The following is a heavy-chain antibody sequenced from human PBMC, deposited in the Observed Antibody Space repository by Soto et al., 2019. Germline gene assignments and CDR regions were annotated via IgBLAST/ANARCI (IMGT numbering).Heavy chain of an antibody. CDR2: IYYSGST. Sequence: SETLSLTCTVSGGSISSYYWSWIRQPPGKGLEWIGYIYYSGSTNYNPSLKSRVTISVDTSKNQFSLKLSSVTAADTAVYYCARQGSGYYYYMDVWGKGTTVTVSS. D-gene: IGHD2-15*01. CDR3: ARQGSGYYYYMDV. CDR1: GGSISSYY. V-gene: IGHV4-59*08. J-gene: IGHJ6*03.